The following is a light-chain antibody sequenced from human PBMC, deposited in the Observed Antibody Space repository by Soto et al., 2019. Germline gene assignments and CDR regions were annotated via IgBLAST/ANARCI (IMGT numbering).Light chain of an antibody. CDR3: HQYGSSRT. CDR2: GAS. CDR1: QSVSSSY. Sequence: EIVLTQSPGTLSLSPGERATLSCRASQSVSSSYLAWYQQKPGQALRLLIYGASSRATGIPDRFSGSGSGTDFTLTISRLEPEDFAVYFCHQYGSSRTFGQGTKVDIK. J-gene: IGKJ1*01. V-gene: IGKV3-20*01.